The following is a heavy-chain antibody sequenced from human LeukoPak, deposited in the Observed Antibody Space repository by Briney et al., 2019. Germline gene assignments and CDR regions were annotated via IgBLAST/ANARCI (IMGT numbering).Heavy chain of an antibody. CDR1: GFTFSSYA. CDR2: ISGSGGST. J-gene: IGHJ4*02. V-gene: IGHV3-23*01. Sequence: GGSLRLSCAASGFTFSSYAMSWVRQAPGKGLEWVSAISGSGGSTYYADSVKGRFTISRDNSKNTLYLQMNSLRAEDTAVYYCAKNPASAVTRTYFDYWGQGALVTVSS. CDR3: AKNPASAVTRTYFDY. D-gene: IGHD4-17*01.